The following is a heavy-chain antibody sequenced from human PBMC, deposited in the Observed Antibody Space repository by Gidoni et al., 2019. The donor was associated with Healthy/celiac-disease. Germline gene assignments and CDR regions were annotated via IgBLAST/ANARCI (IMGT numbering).Heavy chain of an antibody. CDR1: GFTFSDSY. D-gene: IGHD6-6*01. V-gene: IGHV3-11*01. CDR3: AGGSAARPSYYYYYMDV. CDR2: IRSSGSTI. J-gene: IGHJ6*03. Sequence: QVQLVGSGGGLVKPGGSLRLSCAASGFTFSDSYMSWIRQAPGKGLGWVSYIRSSGSTIYYADSVKGRFTISRDNAKNSLYLQMNSLRAEDTAVYYCAGGSAARPSYYYYYMDVWGKGTTVTVSS.